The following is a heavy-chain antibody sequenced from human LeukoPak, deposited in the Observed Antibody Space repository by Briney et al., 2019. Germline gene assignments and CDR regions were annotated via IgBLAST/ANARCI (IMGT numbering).Heavy chain of an antibody. CDR2: IIPIFGIA. CDR1: GGTFSSYA. J-gene: IGHJ4*02. Sequence: ASVKVSCKASGGTFSSYAISWVRQAPGQGLEWMGGIIPIFGIANYAQKFQGRVTITADKSTSTAYMELSSLRSEDTAVYYCARDTYYYDSSGYQGLFDYWGQGTLVTVSS. D-gene: IGHD3-22*01. V-gene: IGHV1-69*17. CDR3: ARDTYYYDSSGYQGLFDY.